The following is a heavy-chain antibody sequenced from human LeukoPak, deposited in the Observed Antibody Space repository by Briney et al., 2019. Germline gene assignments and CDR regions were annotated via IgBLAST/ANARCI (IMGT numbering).Heavy chain of an antibody. D-gene: IGHD1-26*01. V-gene: IGHV3-64D*09. CDR1: GFTFSRYA. CDR2: IKDNGGRT. J-gene: IGHJ4*02. Sequence: RGSLRLSCSASGFTFSRYAMHWVRQAPGKGLEYVPGIKDNGGRTHYGDSVKGRFSISRDNSKNTLHLQMSTLRAEDTAVYYCARGYMGATSYFDYWGQGTLVTVSS. CDR3: ARGYMGATSYFDY.